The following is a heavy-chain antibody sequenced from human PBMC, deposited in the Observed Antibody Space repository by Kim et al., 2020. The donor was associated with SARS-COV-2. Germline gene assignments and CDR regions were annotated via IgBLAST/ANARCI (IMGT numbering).Heavy chain of an antibody. CDR1: GFTFRNYR. J-gene: IGHJ3*01. D-gene: IGHD3-10*01. V-gene: IGHV3-7*05. CDR2: INRDVSQK. CDR3: VRDNSPYYSTSYYDAFDV. Sequence: GGSLRLSCAASGFTFRNYRMIWVRQVPGKGLEGVANINRDVSQKNYVDSVKGRFTISIDNSKNSLYRQMKSLKVEDTAVYYCVRDNSPYYSTSYYDAFDVWGQGPMVTVSS.